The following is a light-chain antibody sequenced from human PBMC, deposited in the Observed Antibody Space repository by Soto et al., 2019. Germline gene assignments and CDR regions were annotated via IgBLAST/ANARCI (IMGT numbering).Light chain of an antibody. CDR3: QQRSNWPPT. CDR1: QSVSSY. J-gene: IGKJ1*01. Sequence: EIVMTQSPATLSVSPGERATLSCRASQSVSSYLAWYQQKPGQAPRLLIYDASNRATGVPARFSGSGSETDFTLTISSLEPEDFAVYYCQQRSNWPPTFGQGTKV. CDR2: DAS. V-gene: IGKV3-11*01.